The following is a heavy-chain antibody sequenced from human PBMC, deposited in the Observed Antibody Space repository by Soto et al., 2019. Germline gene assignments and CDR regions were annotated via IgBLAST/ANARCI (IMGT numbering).Heavy chain of an antibody. CDR2: VNSDGTGT. J-gene: IGHJ5*02. Sequence: GGSLRLSCEASGFTFTMYWIHWVRHAPWKGLVWVSRVNSDGTGTTYADSVKSRFTVSRDNAKNSVFLQMDSLRAEDEGVYFCGRGDPRYSYGEVDPSGERNLVTLCS. CDR1: GFTFTMYW. V-gene: IGHV3-74*01. D-gene: IGHD5-18*01. CDR3: GRGDPRYSYGEVDP.